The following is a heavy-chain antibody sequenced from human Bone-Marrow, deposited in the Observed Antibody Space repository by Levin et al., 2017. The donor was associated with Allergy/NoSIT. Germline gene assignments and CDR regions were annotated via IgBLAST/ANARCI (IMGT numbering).Heavy chain of an antibody. CDR1: GASISSFY. CDR3: ARQAVPAAMNGFDS. D-gene: IGHD2-2*01. J-gene: IGHJ5*01. CDR2: IYYSGST. V-gene: IGHV4-59*08. Sequence: ESLKISCTASGASISSFYWSWIRQPPGKGLEWIGYIYYSGSTNYSPSLKSRVSMSADMSRNQVYLTMSSVTAADTAVYYCARQAVPAAMNGFDSWGQGTLVTVSS.